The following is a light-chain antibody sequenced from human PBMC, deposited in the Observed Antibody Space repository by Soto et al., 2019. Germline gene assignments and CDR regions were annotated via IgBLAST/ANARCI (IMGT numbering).Light chain of an antibody. J-gene: IGKJ2*01. CDR3: MQALQTPLT. CDR1: QSLLHSNGYNY. Sequence: DIVMTQSPLSLPVTPGEPASISCRSSQSLLHSNGYNYLDWYLQKPGQSPQLLIYLGSNRASGVPDRFSGSGSGTRFTLKISRVEAEDVGVYYCMQALQTPLTFGRGTKLEIK. CDR2: LGS. V-gene: IGKV2-28*01.